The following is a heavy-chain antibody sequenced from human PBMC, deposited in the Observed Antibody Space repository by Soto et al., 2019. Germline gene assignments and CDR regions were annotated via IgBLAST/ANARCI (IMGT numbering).Heavy chain of an antibody. J-gene: IGHJ4*02. D-gene: IGHD3-3*01. CDR2: IYYSGST. CDR3: ARTGYYDYWSGPSDY. Sequence: PSETLSLTCTVSGGSISSGGYYWSWIRQPPGKGLEWIGYIYYSGSTNYNPSLKSRVTISVDTSKNQFSLKLSSVTAADTAVYYCARTGYYDYWSGPSDYWGQGTPVTVSS. V-gene: IGHV4-61*08. CDR1: GGSISSGGYY.